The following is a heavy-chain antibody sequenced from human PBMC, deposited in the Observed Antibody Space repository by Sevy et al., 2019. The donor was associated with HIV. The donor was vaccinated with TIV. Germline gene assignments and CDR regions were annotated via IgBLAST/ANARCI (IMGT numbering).Heavy chain of an antibody. CDR2: ISYDGSNK. J-gene: IGHJ3*02. Sequence: GGSLRLSCAASGFTFSSYAMHWVRQAPGKGLEWVAVISYDGSNKYYADSVKGRFTISRDNSKNTLYLQMNSLRAEDTAVYYCARVPSSPNYYDSSGDGADAFDIWGQRTMVTVSS. V-gene: IGHV3-30-3*01. CDR1: GFTFSSYA. CDR3: ARVPSSPNYYDSSGDGADAFDI. D-gene: IGHD3-22*01.